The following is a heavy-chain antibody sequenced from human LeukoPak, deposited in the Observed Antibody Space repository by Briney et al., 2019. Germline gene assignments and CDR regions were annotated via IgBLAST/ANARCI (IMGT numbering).Heavy chain of an antibody. CDR2: IGTAGDT. CDR1: GFTFSSYD. CDR3: ARAVRGFGELSDWFDP. V-gene: IGHV3-13*01. D-gene: IGHD3-10*01. Sequence: PGGSLRLSCAASGFTFSSYDMHWVRQAPGKGLEWVSAIGTAGDTHYPGSVKGRCTISRENAKNSLYLQMKSLRAGDTAVYYCARAVRGFGELSDWFDPWGQGTLVTVSS. J-gene: IGHJ5*02.